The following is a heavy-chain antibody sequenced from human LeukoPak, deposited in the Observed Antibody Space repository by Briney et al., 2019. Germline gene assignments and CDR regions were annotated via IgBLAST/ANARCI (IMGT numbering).Heavy chain of an antibody. Sequence: PGRSLRLSCAASGFTFSSYGMHWVRQAPGKGLEWVAVISYDGSNKYYADSVKGRFTISRDNSKNTLYLQVNSLRAEDTAVYYCARDRGSYGDFLFDYWGQGTLVTVSS. CDR3: ARDRGSYGDFLFDY. J-gene: IGHJ4*02. V-gene: IGHV3-30*03. CDR2: ISYDGSNK. D-gene: IGHD4-17*01. CDR1: GFTFSSYG.